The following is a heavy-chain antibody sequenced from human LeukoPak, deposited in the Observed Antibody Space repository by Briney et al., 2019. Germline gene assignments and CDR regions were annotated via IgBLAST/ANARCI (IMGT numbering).Heavy chain of an antibody. CDR1: GYTFTSYY. CDR2: INPSGGST. CDR3: ARGPVVVVAATVPLNWFDP. V-gene: IGHV1-46*01. D-gene: IGHD2-15*01. Sequence: GASVKVSCKASGYTFTSYYMHWVRQAPGQGLEWMGLINPSGGSTSYAQKFQGRVTMTRDMSTSTVYMELSSLRSEDTAVYYCARGPVVVVAATVPLNWFDPWGQGTLVTVSS. J-gene: IGHJ5*02.